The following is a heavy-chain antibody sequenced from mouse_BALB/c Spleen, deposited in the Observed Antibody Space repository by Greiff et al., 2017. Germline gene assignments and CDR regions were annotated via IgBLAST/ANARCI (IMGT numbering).Heavy chain of an antibody. D-gene: IGHD2-4*01. J-gene: IGHJ4*01. V-gene: IGHV2-9-2*01. Sequence: VQRVESGPGLVAPSQSLSITCTVSGFSLTSYDISWIRQPPGKGLEWLGVIWTGGGTNYNSAFMSRLSISKDNSKSQVFLKMNSLQTDDTAIYYCVRGDYDAGYAMDYWGQGTSVTVSS. CDR1: GFSLTSYD. CDR3: VRGDYDAGYAMDY. CDR2: IWTGGGT.